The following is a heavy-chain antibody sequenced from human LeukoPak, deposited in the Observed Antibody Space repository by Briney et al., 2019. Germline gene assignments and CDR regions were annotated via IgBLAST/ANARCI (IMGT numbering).Heavy chain of an antibody. V-gene: IGHV3-74*01. CDR1: GFTFSSYW. J-gene: IGHJ5*02. Sequence: PGGSLRLSCAASGFTFSSYWMHWVRQAPGKGLVWVSHIKTDGSSTNYAESVKGRFTISRDNAKNTVYLQMNSLRAEDTAVYYCARMKGYSYGYVLSASGRYWFDPWGQGTLVTVSS. D-gene: IGHD5-18*01. CDR3: ARMKGYSYGYVLSASGRYWFDP. CDR2: IKTDGSST.